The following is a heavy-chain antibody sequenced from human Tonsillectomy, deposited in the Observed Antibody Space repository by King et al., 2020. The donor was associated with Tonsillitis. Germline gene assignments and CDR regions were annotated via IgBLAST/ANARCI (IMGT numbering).Heavy chain of an antibody. CDR3: ARGHSWYFDL. CDR1: GFTFSNYW. CDR2: IKQDGREK. Sequence: VQLVESGGGLVQPGGSLRLSCAASGFTFSNYWMSWVRQAPGKGLEWVANIKQDGREKNYVDSVKGRFTIARDNAKSPLYLQMNSLRAEDTAVYFCARGHSWYFDLWGRGTLVTVSS. V-gene: IGHV3-7*04. J-gene: IGHJ2*01.